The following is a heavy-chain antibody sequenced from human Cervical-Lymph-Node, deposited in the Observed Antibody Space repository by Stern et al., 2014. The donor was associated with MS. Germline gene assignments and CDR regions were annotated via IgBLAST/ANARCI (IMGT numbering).Heavy chain of an antibody. J-gene: IGHJ6*02. CDR1: GYTFASYG. CDR2: ISTYNGNT. D-gene: IGHD6-19*01. Sequence: QVQLLQPGAEVKKPGASVKVSCKASGYTFASYGITWVRQAPGQGLEWMGWISTYNGNTNYAQKLQGRVTMTTDTSTSTVYMELRSLRSDDTAVYYCAINLAEIAVAEALDRSYYFYDMDVWGQGTTVTVSS. CDR3: AINLAEIAVAEALDRSYYFYDMDV. V-gene: IGHV1-18*01.